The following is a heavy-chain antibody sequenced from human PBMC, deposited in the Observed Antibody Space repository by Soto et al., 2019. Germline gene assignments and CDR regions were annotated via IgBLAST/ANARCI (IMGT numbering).Heavy chain of an antibody. CDR1: GCTFSSYA. CDR3: ARGIGVDELRYFDWQYYFAY. V-gene: IGHV3-30-3*01. CDR2: ISYDGSNK. D-gene: IGHD3-9*01. Sequence: TGGSLRLSCAAAGCTFSSYAMHWVRQAPGKGLEWAAVISYDGSNKYYADSVKGRFTISRDNSKNTLYLQMNSLRAEDTAVYYCARGIGVDELRYFDWQYYFAYCGQGTLVTVSS. J-gene: IGHJ4*02.